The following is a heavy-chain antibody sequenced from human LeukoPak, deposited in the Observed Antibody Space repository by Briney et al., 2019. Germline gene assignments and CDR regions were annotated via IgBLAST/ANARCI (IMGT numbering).Heavy chain of an antibody. CDR2: ISSSSSYI. CDR3: ASSNGDYVGYYYYCMDV. V-gene: IGHV3-21*01. CDR1: GFTFSSYS. Sequence: GGSLRLSCAASGFTFSSYSMNWVRQAPGKGLEWVSSISSSSSYIYYADSVKGRFTISRDNAKNSLYLQMNSLRAEDTAVYYCASSNGDYVGYYYYCMDVWGKGTTVTVSS. D-gene: IGHD4-17*01. J-gene: IGHJ6*03.